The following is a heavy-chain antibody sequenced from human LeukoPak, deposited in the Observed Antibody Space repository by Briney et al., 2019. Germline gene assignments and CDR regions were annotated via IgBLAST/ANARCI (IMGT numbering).Heavy chain of an antibody. CDR3: AMGYFESSGYYAD. J-gene: IGHJ4*02. Sequence: PGGSLRLSCAASGLTFSDYYMSWIRQAPGKGLEWVSYISSSGSTIYYADSVNGRFTISRDNSKNTLYLQMNSLRAEDTAVYYCAMGYFESSGYYADWGQGTLVTVSS. V-gene: IGHV3-11*04. D-gene: IGHD3-22*01. CDR1: GLTFSDYY. CDR2: ISSSGSTI.